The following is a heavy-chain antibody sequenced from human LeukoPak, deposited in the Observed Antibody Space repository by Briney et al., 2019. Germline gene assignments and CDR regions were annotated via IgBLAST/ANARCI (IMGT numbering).Heavy chain of an antibody. CDR1: GYTFTGYY. D-gene: IGHD3-10*01. Sequence: GASVKVSCKASGYTFTGYYMHWVRQAPGQGLEWMGWINPNSGGTNYAQKFQGRVTMTRDTSISTAYMELSRLRSDDTAVYYCARGARAYMVRGVSPDYWGQGTLVTVSS. CDR2: INPNSGGT. J-gene: IGHJ4*02. V-gene: IGHV1-2*02. CDR3: ARGARAYMVRGVSPDY.